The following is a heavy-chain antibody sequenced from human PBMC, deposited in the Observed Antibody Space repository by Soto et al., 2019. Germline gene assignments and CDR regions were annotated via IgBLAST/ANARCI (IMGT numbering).Heavy chain of an antibody. J-gene: IGHJ4*02. Sequence: SVKVSCKASGGTFSSYAISWVRQAPGQGLEWMGGIIPIFGTANYAQKFQGRVTITADESTSTAYMELSSLRSEDTAVYYCARSPMVRGVISFYFDYWGQGTLVTVSS. CDR3: ARSPMVRGVISFYFDY. D-gene: IGHD3-10*01. CDR1: GGTFSSYA. V-gene: IGHV1-69*13. CDR2: IIPIFGTA.